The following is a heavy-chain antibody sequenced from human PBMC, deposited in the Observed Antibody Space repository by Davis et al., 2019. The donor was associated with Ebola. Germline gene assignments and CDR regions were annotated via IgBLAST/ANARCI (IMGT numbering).Heavy chain of an antibody. V-gene: IGHV4-39*07. Sequence: PSETLSLTCSVSGGSISSSSYYWGWIRQPPGKGLEWIGSIYNSGTTYYNPTLKRRNTISVDTSKNQFSLNVYSVTAADTAIYYCATDILSQPRDWGQGTLVTVSS. J-gene: IGHJ4*02. CDR3: ATDILSQPRD. CDR2: IYNSGTT. CDR1: GGSISSSSYY.